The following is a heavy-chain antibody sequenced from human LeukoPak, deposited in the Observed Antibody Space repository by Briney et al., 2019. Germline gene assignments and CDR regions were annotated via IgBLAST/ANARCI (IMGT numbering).Heavy chain of an antibody. Sequence: PGGSLRLSCAASGFTFSSYSMNWVRQAPGKGLEWVSSISSTSSYIYYADSVKGRFTISRDNAKNSLYLQMNSLRADDTAVYYCATGDYYGSGSYSDYWGQGTLVTVSS. V-gene: IGHV3-21*01. CDR3: ATGDYYGSGSYSDY. J-gene: IGHJ4*02. CDR1: GFTFSSYS. CDR2: ISSTSSYI. D-gene: IGHD3-10*01.